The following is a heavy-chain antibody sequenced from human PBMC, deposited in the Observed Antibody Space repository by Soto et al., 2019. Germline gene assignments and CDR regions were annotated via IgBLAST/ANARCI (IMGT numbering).Heavy chain of an antibody. CDR2: ISGSGSST. CDR1: GFTFSTYA. V-gene: IGHV3-23*01. D-gene: IGHD3-10*01. CDR3: AKMYYYGSGVRTAGWSDY. J-gene: IGHJ4*02. Sequence: EVQLLESGGGLVQPGGSLRLSCAASGFTFSTYAMTWVRQAPGKGLEWVSGISGSGSSTYYADSVKGRFTISRDNSKNTLYLQMNSLRAEDTAVYYCAKMYYYGSGVRTAGWSDYWGQGTLVPVSS.